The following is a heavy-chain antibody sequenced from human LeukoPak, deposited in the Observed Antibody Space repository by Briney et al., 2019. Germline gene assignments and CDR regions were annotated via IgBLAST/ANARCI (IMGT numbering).Heavy chain of an antibody. J-gene: IGHJ4*02. Sequence: GGSLRLSCAASGLTFSNYAMHWVRQAPGKGLEWVSSISSSSSYIYYADSVKGRFTISRDNAKNSLYLQMNSLRAEDTAVYFCARVYSGYHYYFDCWGQGSLVTVSS. V-gene: IGHV3-21*04. CDR2: ISSSSSYI. CDR1: GLTFSNYA. D-gene: IGHD5-12*01. CDR3: ARVYSGYHYYFDC.